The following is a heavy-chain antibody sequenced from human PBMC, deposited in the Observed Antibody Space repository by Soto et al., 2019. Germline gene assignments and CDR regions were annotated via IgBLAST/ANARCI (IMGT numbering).Heavy chain of an antibody. CDR3: ARVGAAAAATPNWFDP. V-gene: IGHV4-30-4*01. D-gene: IGHD2-15*01. CDR1: GGSISSGDYY. Sequence: LSLTCTVSGGSISSGDYYWSWIRQPPGKGLEWIGYIYYSGSTYYNPSLKSRVTISVDTSKNQFSLKLSSVTAADTAVYYCARVGAAAAATPNWFDPWGQGTLVTVSS. CDR2: IYYSGST. J-gene: IGHJ5*02.